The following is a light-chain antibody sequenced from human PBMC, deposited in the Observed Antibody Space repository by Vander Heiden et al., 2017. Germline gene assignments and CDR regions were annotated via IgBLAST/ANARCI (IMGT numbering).Light chain of an antibody. CDR3: QQLNSYT. Sequence: DIQLTQSPSFLSASVGDRVTITCRASQGISSYLAWYQQKPGKAPKLLIYAASTLQSGVPSRFSGSGSGTEFTLTISSLQPEDFATYYCQQLNSYTFGHGTKVDIK. J-gene: IGKJ3*01. V-gene: IGKV1-9*01. CDR1: QGISSY. CDR2: AAS.